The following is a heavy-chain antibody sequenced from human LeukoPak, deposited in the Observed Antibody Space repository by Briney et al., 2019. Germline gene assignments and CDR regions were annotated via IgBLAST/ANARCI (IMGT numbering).Heavy chain of an antibody. D-gene: IGHD3-10*01. J-gene: IGHJ4*02. CDR3: ARGGYYGSGSSPFFDY. CDR2: IYHSGST. Sequence: ASETLSLTCAVSGYSISSGYYWGWIRQPPGKGLEWIGSIYHSGSTYYNPSLKSRVTISVDTSKNQFFLKLSSVTAADTAVYYCARGGYYGSGSSPFFDYWGQGTLVTVSS. CDR1: GYSISSGYY. V-gene: IGHV4-38-2*01.